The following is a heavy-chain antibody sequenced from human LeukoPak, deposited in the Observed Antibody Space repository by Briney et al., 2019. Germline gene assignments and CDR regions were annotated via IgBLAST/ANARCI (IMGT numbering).Heavy chain of an antibody. CDR2: INVHKGNT. V-gene: IGHV1-18*01. CDR3: ARTSSSWYDGYFQH. CDR1: GNIFNTYG. J-gene: IGHJ1*01. Sequence: GASVKVSCKDSGNIFNTYGFSWVRQAPGQGLEWIGWINVHKGNTNYAQKFQGRVTMTRDTSISTAYMELSRLRSDDTAVYYCARTSSSWYDGYFQHWGQGTLVTVSS. D-gene: IGHD6-13*01.